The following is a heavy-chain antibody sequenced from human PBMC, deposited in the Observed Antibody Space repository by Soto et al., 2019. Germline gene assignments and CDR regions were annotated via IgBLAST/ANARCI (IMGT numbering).Heavy chain of an antibody. J-gene: IGHJ4*01. CDR3: ARSRNGAVADSINF. Sequence: GGSLILSWAASGFTFSRYAMHWVRQAPGEGLEWVAVISRDGSSKYYGDSVKGRFTVSRDNSNNTLYLSMTSLRPDDTAVFYCARSRNGAVADSINFWGQGTLVTVSS. V-gene: IGHV3-30-3*01. CDR2: ISRDGSSK. D-gene: IGHD2-8*01. CDR1: GFTFSRYA.